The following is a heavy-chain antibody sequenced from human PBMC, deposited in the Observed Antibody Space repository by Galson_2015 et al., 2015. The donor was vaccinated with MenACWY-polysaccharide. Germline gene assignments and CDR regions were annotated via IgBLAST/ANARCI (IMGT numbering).Heavy chain of an antibody. D-gene: IGHD3-10*01. J-gene: IGHJ4*02. CDR1: RFTFSNYW. V-gene: IGHV3-7*03. CDR3: ASQTWTGYFDY. Sequence: SLRLSCAASRFTFSNYWMSWVRQAPGKGLEWVANIKQDGSEKYYVDSVKGRFTISRDNAKNSLYLRMNSLRAEDTAMYYCASQTWTGYFDYWGQGILVTVSS. CDR2: IKQDGSEK.